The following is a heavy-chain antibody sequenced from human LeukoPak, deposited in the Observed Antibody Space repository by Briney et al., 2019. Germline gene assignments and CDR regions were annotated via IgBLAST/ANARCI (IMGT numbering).Heavy chain of an antibody. J-gene: IGHJ4*02. V-gene: IGHV5-51*01. D-gene: IGHD3-3*01. CDR3: ARHSHYDFWSGYLDY. CDR1: GYSFTSYW. Sequence: GESLKISCKGSGYSFTSYWIGWVRQMPGKGLEWMGIIYPGDSDTRYSPSFQGHDTISADKSISAAFLQWSSVKASDTAMYYCARHSHYDFWSGYLDYWGQGTLVTVSS. CDR2: IYPGDSDT.